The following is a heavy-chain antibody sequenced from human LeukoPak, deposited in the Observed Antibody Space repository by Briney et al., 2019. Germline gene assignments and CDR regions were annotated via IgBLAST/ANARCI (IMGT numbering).Heavy chain of an antibody. V-gene: IGHV3-7*04. CDR2: IKEAGSEK. CDR1: GFTFSRYT. J-gene: IGHJ4*02. CDR3: ARGGGMRSWYDFDY. D-gene: IGHD6-13*01. Sequence: GGSLRLSCAASGFTFSRYTMDWVRQAPGKGLEFMANIKEAGSEKYYVDSVKGRFTISRDNDKNSVHLQMNNLRAEDTAVYYCARGGGMRSWYDFDYWGQGILVTVSS.